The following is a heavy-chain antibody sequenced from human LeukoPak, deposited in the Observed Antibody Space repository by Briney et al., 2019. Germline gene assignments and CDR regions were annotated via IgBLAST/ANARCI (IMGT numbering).Heavy chain of an antibody. CDR2: ISRSGGST. CDR3: ARDLAWGAFDY. Sequence: GESLRLSCVGFGFTFSNYNLNWVRQAPGKGLEWVSSISRSGGSTYYAESVKGRLTISRDDSKNTLSLQMNSLRVEDTAVYYCARDLAWGAFDYWGQGTLVTVSS. J-gene: IGHJ4*02. V-gene: IGHV3-21*04. CDR1: GFTFSNYN. D-gene: IGHD7-27*01.